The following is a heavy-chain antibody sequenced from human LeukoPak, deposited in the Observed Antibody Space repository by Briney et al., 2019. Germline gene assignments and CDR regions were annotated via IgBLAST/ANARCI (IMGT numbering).Heavy chain of an antibody. Sequence: PSGTLSLTCAVSGDSIRSSSHYWGWIRQPPGKGPEWIGSMYYGGSTYYKPSLKSRVTISVDTSKNQFSLKLISVTAADTAVYYCARSQYFFDYWGQGILVTVSS. J-gene: IGHJ4*02. V-gene: IGHV4-39*07. CDR3: ARSQYFFDY. CDR1: GDSIRSSSHY. CDR2: MYYGGST.